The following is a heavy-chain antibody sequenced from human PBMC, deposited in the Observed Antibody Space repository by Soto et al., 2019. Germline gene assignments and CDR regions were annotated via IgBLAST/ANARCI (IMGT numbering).Heavy chain of an antibody. J-gene: IGHJ6*02. V-gene: IGHV3-30*18. Sequence: GGSLRLSCAASGFTFSSYGMHWVRQAPGKGLEWVAVISYDGSNKYYADSVKGRFTISRDNSKNTLYLQMNSLRAEDTAVYYCAKEAAIFGPYYYYGMDVWGQGTTVTVSS. CDR1: GFTFSSYG. D-gene: IGHD3-3*01. CDR3: AKEAAIFGPYYYYGMDV. CDR2: ISYDGSNK.